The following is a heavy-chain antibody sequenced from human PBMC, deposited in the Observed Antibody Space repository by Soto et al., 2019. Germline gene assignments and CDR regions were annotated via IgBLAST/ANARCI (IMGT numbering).Heavy chain of an antibody. CDR1: GYSLTSYG. D-gene: IGHD5-12*01. CDR2: ISAYNGNR. J-gene: IGHJ4*02. V-gene: IGHV1-18*01. Sequence: QVPLVQAGAEGKKAGGSVKVSRKASGYSLTSYGIRWVRQAPGQGLEWMGWISAYNGNRKYAQKFQCRVTMSTATSTISAYVQLRSCRSDDTSIYSSAMDLGAFPDYWGQGTLVTVSS. CDR3: AMDLGAFPDY.